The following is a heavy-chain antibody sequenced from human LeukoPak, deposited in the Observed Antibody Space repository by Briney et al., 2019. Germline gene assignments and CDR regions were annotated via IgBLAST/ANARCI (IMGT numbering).Heavy chain of an antibody. J-gene: IGHJ4*02. CDR1: GGSFSGYY. CDR2: INHSGST. Sequence: SETLSLTCAVYGGSFSGYYWSWIRQPPGKGLEWIGEINHSGSTNYNPSLKSRVTISVDTSKNQFSLKLSSVTAADSALYYCARGGGPTGYYFDYWGRGTLVTVSS. CDR3: ARGGGPTGYYFDY. V-gene: IGHV4-34*01. D-gene: IGHD1-26*01.